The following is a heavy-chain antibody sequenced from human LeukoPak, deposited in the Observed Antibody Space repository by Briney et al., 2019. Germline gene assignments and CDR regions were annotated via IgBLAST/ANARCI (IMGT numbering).Heavy chain of an antibody. V-gene: IGHV3-30*03. J-gene: IGHJ4*02. CDR3: ARGNSPMVGRYYLDL. Sequence: GRSLRLSCAASGFTFSSYGMHWVRQAPGKGLEWVAVISYDGSNKYYADSVKGRFTISRDNSKNTLYLQMNSLRAEDTAVYYCARGNSPMVGRYYLDLWGQGTLVTVSS. D-gene: IGHD4/OR15-4a*01. CDR1: GFTFSSYG. CDR2: ISYDGSNK.